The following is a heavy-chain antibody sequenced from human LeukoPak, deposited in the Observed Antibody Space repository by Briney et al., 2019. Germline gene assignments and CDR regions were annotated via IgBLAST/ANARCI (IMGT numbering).Heavy chain of an antibody. CDR1: GFTFDDYA. Sequence: GRSLRLSCAASGFTFDDYAMHWVRQAPGKGLEWVSGISWNSGSIAYADSVKGRFTISRDNAKNSLYLQMNSLRAEDTPLYYCAKDSGYYDSSGYYPFDYWGQGTLVTVSS. CDR2: ISWNSGSI. J-gene: IGHJ4*02. D-gene: IGHD3-22*01. CDR3: AKDSGYYDSSGYYPFDY. V-gene: IGHV3-9*01.